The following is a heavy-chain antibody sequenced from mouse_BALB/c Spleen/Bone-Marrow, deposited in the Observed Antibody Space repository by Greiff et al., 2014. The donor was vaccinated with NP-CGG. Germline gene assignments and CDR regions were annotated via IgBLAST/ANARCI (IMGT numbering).Heavy chain of an antibody. CDR1: GYAFSSYW. Sequence: LVESGAELVRPGSSVKISCKASGYAFSSYWMNWVKQRPGQGLEWIGQIYPGDGDTNYNGKFKGKATLTADKSSSTAYMQLSSLTPEDSAVYFCARGVPMDYWGQGTSVTVAS. CDR3: ARGVPMDY. CDR2: IYPGDGDT. J-gene: IGHJ4*01. V-gene: IGHV1-80*01.